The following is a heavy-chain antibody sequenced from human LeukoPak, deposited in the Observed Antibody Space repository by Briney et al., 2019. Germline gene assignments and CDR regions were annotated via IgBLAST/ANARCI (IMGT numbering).Heavy chain of an antibody. CDR2: INSDGSWT. CDR1: GRYW. J-gene: IGHJ4*02. CDR3: AKDLSSAVAGY. V-gene: IGHV3-74*01. D-gene: IGHD6-19*01. Sequence: GGSLRLSCAASGRYWMHWVRQAPGKGLVWVSHINSDGSWTSYADSVKGRFTISRDNSKNTVYLQMNSLRAEDTAVYYCAKDLSSAVAGYWGQGTLVTVSS.